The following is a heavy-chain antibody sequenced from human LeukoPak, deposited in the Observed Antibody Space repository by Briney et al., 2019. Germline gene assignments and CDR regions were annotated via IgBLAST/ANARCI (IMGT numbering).Heavy chain of an antibody. D-gene: IGHD5-12*01. Sequence: GGSLRLSCAASGFTFSSYAMSWVRQAPGKGLEWVSAISGSGGSTYYADSVKGRFTISRDNSKNTLYLQMNSLRAEDTAVYYCAKNRGSSGADARPADFWGQGTLVTVSS. CDR1: GFTFSSYA. V-gene: IGHV3-23*01. CDR2: ISGSGGST. J-gene: IGHJ4*02. CDR3: AKNRGSSGADARPADF.